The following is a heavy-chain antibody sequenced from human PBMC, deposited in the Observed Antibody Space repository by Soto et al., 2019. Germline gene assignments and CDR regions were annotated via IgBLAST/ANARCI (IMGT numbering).Heavy chain of an antibody. D-gene: IGHD2-2*01. V-gene: IGHV3-9*01. CDR1: GFTFDDYA. CDR2: ISWNSGSI. J-gene: IGHJ4*02. CDR3: AKGASSTSADYFDY. Sequence: EVQLVESGGGLVQPGRSLRLSCAASGFTFDDYAMHWVRQAPGKGLEWVSGISWNSGSIGYADSVKGRFTISRDNAKNSQYLQMNSLRAEDTALYYCAKGASSTSADYFDYWGQGTLVTVSS.